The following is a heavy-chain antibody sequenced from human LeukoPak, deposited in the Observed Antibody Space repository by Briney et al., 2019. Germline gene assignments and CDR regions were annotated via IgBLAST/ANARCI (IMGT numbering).Heavy chain of an antibody. D-gene: IGHD3-3*01. CDR1: GYTFTSYY. Sequence: ASVKVSCKASGYTFTSYYMHWVRQAPGQGLEWMGWINPNSGGTNYAQKFQGRVTMTRDTSISTAYMELSRLRSDDTAVYYCAREGSSGSGYSYWGQGTLVTVSS. J-gene: IGHJ4*02. CDR2: INPNSGGT. V-gene: IGHV1-2*02. CDR3: AREGSSGSGYSY.